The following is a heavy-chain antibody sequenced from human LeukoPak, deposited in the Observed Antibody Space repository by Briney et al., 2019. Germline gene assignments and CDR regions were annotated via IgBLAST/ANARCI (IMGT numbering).Heavy chain of an antibody. CDR3: ARGKTSGY. V-gene: IGHV4-34*01. D-gene: IGHD3-10*01. J-gene: IGHJ4*02. CDR2: INHSGST. Sequence: SETLSLTCAVYGGPFSGYYWSWIRQPPGKGLEWIGEINHSGSTNYNPSLKSRVTISVDTSKNQFSLKLSSVTAADTAVYYCARGKTSGYWGQGTLVTVSS. CDR1: GGPFSGYY.